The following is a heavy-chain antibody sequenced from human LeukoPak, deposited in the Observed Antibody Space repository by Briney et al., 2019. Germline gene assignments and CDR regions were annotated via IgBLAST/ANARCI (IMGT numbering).Heavy chain of an antibody. V-gene: IGHV3-23*01. CDR1: GFTFSSYA. Sequence: PGGSLRFSCAASGFTFSSYAMGWVRQAPGKGLEWVSAISGSGGSTYYADSVKGRFTISRDNSKNTLYLQMNSLRAEDTAVYYCATRRTTMVRGVIIFSAFDIWGQGTMVTVSS. J-gene: IGHJ3*02. CDR3: ATRRTTMVRGVIIFSAFDI. D-gene: IGHD3-10*01. CDR2: ISGSGGST.